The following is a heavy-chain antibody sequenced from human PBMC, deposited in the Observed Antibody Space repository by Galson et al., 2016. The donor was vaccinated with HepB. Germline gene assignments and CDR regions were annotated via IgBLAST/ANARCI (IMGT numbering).Heavy chain of an antibody. Sequence: SLRLSCAASGFTFSTYTMSWVRQAPGKGLEWVSGTDGRGGSTYYTDSVKGRFTVSRDNSKNTMYLQMNSLKAEDTATYYCAKDRYWNRDFDYWGQGTLVTVSS. V-gene: IGHV3-23*01. CDR2: TDGRGGST. D-gene: IGHD1-1*01. CDR1: GFTFSTYT. J-gene: IGHJ4*02. CDR3: AKDRYWNRDFDY.